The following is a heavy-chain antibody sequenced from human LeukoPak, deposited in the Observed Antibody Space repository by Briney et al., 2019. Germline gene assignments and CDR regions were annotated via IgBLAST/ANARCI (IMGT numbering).Heavy chain of an antibody. CDR2: INSDGNVI. V-gene: IGHV3-74*01. J-gene: IGHJ4*02. CDR1: GFTFSTYW. CDR3: VAGMGNY. Sequence: GGSLRLSCAASGFTFSTYWMHWVRQVPGKGLVWVSRINSDGNVITYADSVKGRFTISRDNARNMVYLQMNSLRAEDTAVYYCVAGMGNYWGQGTLVPV. D-gene: IGHD6-13*01.